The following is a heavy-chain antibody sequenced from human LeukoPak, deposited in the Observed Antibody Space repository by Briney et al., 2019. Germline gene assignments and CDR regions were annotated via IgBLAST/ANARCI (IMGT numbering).Heavy chain of an antibody. CDR1: GFTFSSYA. V-gene: IGHV3-30*01. CDR3: ARDAYYYDSSGRTYYFDY. D-gene: IGHD3-22*01. J-gene: IGHJ4*02. CDR2: ISYDGSNE. Sequence: GGSLRLSCAASGFTFSSYAMHWVRQAPGKGLEWVAVISYDGSNEYYADSVKGRFTISRDNSKNTLYLQMNSLRAEDTAVYYCARDAYYYDSSGRTYYFDYWGQGTLVTVSS.